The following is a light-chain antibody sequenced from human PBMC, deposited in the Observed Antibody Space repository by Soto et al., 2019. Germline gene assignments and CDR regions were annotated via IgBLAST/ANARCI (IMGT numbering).Light chain of an antibody. V-gene: IGKV3-11*01. CDR1: QSVSSY. Sequence: EIVLTQFPATLSLSPGERATLSCRASQSVSSYLAWFQQKPGQAPRLLIYDASNRATGIPARFSGSGSGTDFTLTISSLEPEDFAIYYCHQRSDWPPVTFGQGTRLEIK. J-gene: IGKJ5*01. CDR2: DAS. CDR3: HQRSDWPPVT.